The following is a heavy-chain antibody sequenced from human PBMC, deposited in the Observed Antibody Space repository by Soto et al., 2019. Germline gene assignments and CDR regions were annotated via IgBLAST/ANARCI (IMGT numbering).Heavy chain of an antibody. Sequence: GGSLRLSCAVSGFTLTTYSMNWVRQAPGRGLEWISFINKNGFTIYYADSVKGRFTISRDYAKNSLYLQMDSLRHEDTAVYYCARGAVTGTSLFDYWGLGTLVTVSS. D-gene: IGHD6-19*01. CDR2: INKNGFTI. J-gene: IGHJ4*02. V-gene: IGHV3-48*02. CDR3: ARGAVTGTSLFDY. CDR1: GFTLTTYS.